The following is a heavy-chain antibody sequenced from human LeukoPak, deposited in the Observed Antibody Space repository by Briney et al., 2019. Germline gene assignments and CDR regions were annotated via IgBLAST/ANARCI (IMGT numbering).Heavy chain of an antibody. CDR3: ARHDYYDSGGTRDY. J-gene: IGHJ4*02. V-gene: IGHV4-39*01. D-gene: IGHD3-22*01. Sequence: SETLSLTCTVSGGSISSSSYYWGWIRQPPGKGLEWIGSIYYSGSTYYNPSLKSRVTISVDTSKNQFSLKLSSVTAADTAVYYCARHDYYDSGGTRDYWGQGALVTVSS. CDR1: GGSISSSSYY. CDR2: IYYSGST.